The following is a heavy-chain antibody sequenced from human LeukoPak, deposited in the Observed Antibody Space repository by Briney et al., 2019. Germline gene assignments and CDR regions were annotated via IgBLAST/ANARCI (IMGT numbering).Heavy chain of an antibody. V-gene: IGHV4-61*02. Sequence: SETLSLTCTVSGGSISSGSYYWSWIRQPAGKGLEWIGRIYTSGSTNYNPSLKSRVTISVDTSKNQFSLKLSSVTAADTAVYYCAGGVVTIFGGSPYYYMDVWGKGTTVTVSS. CDR2: IYTSGST. J-gene: IGHJ6*03. CDR1: GGSISSGSYY. CDR3: AGGVVTIFGGSPYYYMDV. D-gene: IGHD3-3*01.